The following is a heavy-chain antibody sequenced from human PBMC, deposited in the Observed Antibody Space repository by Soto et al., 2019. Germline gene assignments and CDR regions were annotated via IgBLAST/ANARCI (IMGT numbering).Heavy chain of an antibody. V-gene: IGHV3-66*01. CDR2: IYSGGST. J-gene: IGHJ6*03. CDR3: ARESLRFLEWFSYMDV. CDR1: GFTVSSNY. Sequence: EVQLVESGGGLVQPGGSLRLSCAASGFTVSSNYMSWVRQAPGKGLEWVSVIYSGGSTHYADSVKGRFTISRDNSKNTLDLQMNSLRAEDTAVYYCARESLRFLEWFSYMDVWGKGTTVTVSS. D-gene: IGHD3-3*01.